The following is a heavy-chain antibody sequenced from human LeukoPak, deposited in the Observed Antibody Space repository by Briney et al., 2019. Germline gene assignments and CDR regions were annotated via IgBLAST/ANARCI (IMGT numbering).Heavy chain of an antibody. D-gene: IGHD6-6*01. V-gene: IGHV1-18*01. CDR3: ARLDHIAAPPYYFDY. CDR1: GYTFTSYG. Sequence: GASVKVSCKASGYTFTSYGISWVRQAPGQGLERMGWISAYNGNTNYAQKLQGRVTMTTDTSTSTAYMELRSLRSDDTAVYYCARLDHIAAPPYYFDYWGQGTLVTVSS. J-gene: IGHJ4*02. CDR2: ISAYNGNT.